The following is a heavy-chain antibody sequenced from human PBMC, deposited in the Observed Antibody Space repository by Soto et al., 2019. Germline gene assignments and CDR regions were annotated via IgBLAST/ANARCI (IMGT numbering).Heavy chain of an antibody. D-gene: IGHD3-10*01. V-gene: IGHV1-18*01. Sequence: GGSVKVSCKASGYTFTTYGISWVRPAPGQGLEWLGWINTHNGNTNYAQNLQGRVIMTADTSTSTAYMELRSLRSDDTAIYYCTREGSAPYYYYGMDAWGQGTTVTVSS. CDR3: TREGSAPYYYYGMDA. CDR2: INTHNGNT. CDR1: GYTFTTYG. J-gene: IGHJ6*02.